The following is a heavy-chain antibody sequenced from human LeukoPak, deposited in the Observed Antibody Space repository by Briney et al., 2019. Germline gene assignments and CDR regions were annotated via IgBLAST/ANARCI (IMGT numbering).Heavy chain of an antibody. V-gene: IGHV1-2*02. CDR1: GYTFTGYY. Sequence: AASVKVSCKASGYTFTGYYMHWVRQAPGQGLEWMGWINPNSGGTNYAQKFQGRVTMTRDTSISTAYMELSRLRSDDTAVYYCAREEMVVAAEGFDYWGQGTLVTVSS. CDR3: AREEMVVAAEGFDY. D-gene: IGHD2-15*01. CDR2: INPNSGGT. J-gene: IGHJ4*02.